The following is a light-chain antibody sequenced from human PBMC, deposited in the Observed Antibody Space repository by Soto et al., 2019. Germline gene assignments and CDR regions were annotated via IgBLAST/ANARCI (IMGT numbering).Light chain of an antibody. CDR2: SNN. J-gene: IGLJ3*02. CDR1: SSNIGSNT. V-gene: IGLV1-44*01. CDR3: AAWDDSLNARV. Sequence: QSVLTQPPSASGTPGQRVTISCSGSSSNIGSNTVNWYQQLPGTAPKLLIYSNNQRPSGVPDRFSGSKSGTSASLAISGLQSEDEADYYCAAWDDSLNARVSGGATQLTVL.